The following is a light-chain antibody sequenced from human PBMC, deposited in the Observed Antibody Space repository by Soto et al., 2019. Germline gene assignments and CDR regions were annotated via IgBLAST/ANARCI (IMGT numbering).Light chain of an antibody. J-gene: IGKJ4*01. Sequence: EIVMAQSPATLSVSPGARAPLSCRARQSVSSNLAWYQQKPGQAPRLLIYGASTRATGIAARFSGSGSGTEFTLTISSLQSEDFAVYYCQQYNNWPPGTFGGGTKVDIK. V-gene: IGKV3-15*01. CDR2: GAS. CDR1: QSVSSN. CDR3: QQYNNWPPGT.